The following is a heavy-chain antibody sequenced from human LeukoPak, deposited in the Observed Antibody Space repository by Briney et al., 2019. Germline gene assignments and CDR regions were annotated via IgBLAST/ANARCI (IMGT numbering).Heavy chain of an antibody. CDR1: GFTFSTYS. D-gene: IGHD5-24*01. V-gene: IGHV3-30*15. CDR2: ISYDGSNK. Sequence: GGSLRLSCAASGFTFSTYSMHWVRQAPGKGLEWVAVISYDGSNKYYADSVRGRFTISRDNSKNTLYLQMSSLRADDPAVYYCSGVGALEMAAMQRCYFDYWGQGTLVTVSS. J-gene: IGHJ4*02. CDR3: SGVGALEMAAMQRCYFDY.